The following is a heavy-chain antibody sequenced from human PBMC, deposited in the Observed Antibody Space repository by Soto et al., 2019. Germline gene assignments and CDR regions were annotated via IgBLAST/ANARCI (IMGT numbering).Heavy chain of an antibody. Sequence: PSETLSLTCAVSGGSIISASYSFNCIRQSPGRGLEWIGHIYSSGSTYYNPSLKSRVSISVDTSNNQFSLKLTSVTAADTAVYFCAREDAARIERWFDAWGQGILVTVSS. J-gene: IGHJ5*02. CDR3: AREDAARIERWFDA. CDR1: GGSIISASYS. V-gene: IGHV4-31*11. D-gene: IGHD6-6*01. CDR2: IYSSGST.